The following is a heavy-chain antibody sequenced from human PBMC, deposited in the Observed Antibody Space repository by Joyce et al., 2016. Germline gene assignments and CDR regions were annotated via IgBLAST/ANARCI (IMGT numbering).Heavy chain of an antibody. Sequence: QVHLVQSGAEVKKSGSSVKVSCKASGGSFNKYTVSWVRQAPGQGLAWMGRISPMLKMTNYAQEFQGRVTITADKATTTAYMQLTGLRSDDTAVYFCAGTFNYPHHDGMDVWGQGTTVTVSS. D-gene: IGHD5-24*01. CDR3: AGTFNYPHHDGMDV. CDR1: GGSFNKYT. J-gene: IGHJ6*02. V-gene: IGHV1-69*02. CDR2: ISPMLKMT.